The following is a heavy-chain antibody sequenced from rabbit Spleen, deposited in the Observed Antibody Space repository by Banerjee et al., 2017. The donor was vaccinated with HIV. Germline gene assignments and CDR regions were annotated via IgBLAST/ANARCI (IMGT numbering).Heavy chain of an antibody. CDR1: GFSFSSSYY. J-gene: IGHJ4*01. CDR3: VRGGAATLDYFKL. V-gene: IGHV1S45*01. Sequence: QEQLEESGGDLVKPEGSLTLTCTASGFSFSSSYYMCWVRQAPGKGLEWIGCIYTGSGGTWYASWTEGRFTISKTSSTTVTLQMTSLTAADTATYFCVRGGAATLDYFKLWGPGTLVTV. D-gene: IGHD4-1*01. CDR2: IYTGSGGT.